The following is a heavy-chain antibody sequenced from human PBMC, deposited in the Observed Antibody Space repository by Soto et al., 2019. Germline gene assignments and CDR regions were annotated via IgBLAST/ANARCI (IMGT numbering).Heavy chain of an antibody. V-gene: IGHV3-23*01. CDR3: AREGTGGFDY. Sequence: EVRLLQSGGGLMQPGESLRLSCAASGFSFSNQALSWVRQAPGKGLEWVSTISANSGSTYYAASVKGRFTISRDNSKNTLYLQMNSLRAEDTAVYYCAREGTGGFDYWGQGTLVTVSS. CDR1: GFSFSNQA. CDR2: ISANSGST. D-gene: IGHD1-26*01. J-gene: IGHJ4*02.